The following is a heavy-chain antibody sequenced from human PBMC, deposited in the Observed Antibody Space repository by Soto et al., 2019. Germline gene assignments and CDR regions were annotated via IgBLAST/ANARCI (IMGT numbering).Heavy chain of an antibody. J-gene: IGHJ3*01. CDR3: ARVKVPAAILGAFDL. V-gene: IGHV1-18*01. D-gene: IGHD2-2*02. CDR2: INPFKGDT. Sequence: GASVKVSCKDSGYTFSTSGITWVRQAPGQGLDWMGWINPFKGDTNSAARFQDRVTMTTDTSTRTAYMELRSLRSDDTAVYYCARVKVPAAILGAFDLWGQGTLVTVSS. CDR1: GYTFSTSG.